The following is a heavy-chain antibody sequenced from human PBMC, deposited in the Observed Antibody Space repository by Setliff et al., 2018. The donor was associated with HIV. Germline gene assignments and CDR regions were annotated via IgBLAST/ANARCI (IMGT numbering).Heavy chain of an antibody. Sequence: ASVKVSCKASGYTFTSHSIHWVRQAPGQGLEWMGWINAGNGDTKYSHKFQGRVSITRDTSANTAYMELSSLRSEDTAVYYCARDRGYCSGASCYGLDYWGQGTLVTVSS. CDR3: ARDRGYCSGASCYGLDY. V-gene: IGHV1-3*01. CDR2: INAGNGDT. CDR1: GYTFTSHS. J-gene: IGHJ4*02. D-gene: IGHD2-15*01.